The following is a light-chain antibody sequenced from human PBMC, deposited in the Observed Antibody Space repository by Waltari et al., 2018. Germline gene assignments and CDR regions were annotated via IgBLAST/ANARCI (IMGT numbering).Light chain of an antibody. CDR3: QQRSTWPLT. CDR1: QNVNNY. V-gene: IGKV3-11*01. J-gene: IGKJ4*01. CDR2: DVS. Sequence: DIVLTQSPATLSLSPGDRDTLSCRASQNVNNYLAWFQQKPCQAPRLLIYDVSTRATGIPSRFTGSGSRTDFTLSISSVEPEDVAVYYCQQRSTWPLTFGGGTQVEIK.